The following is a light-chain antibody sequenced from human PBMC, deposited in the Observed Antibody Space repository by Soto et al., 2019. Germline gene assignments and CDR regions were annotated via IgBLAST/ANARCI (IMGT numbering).Light chain of an antibody. CDR3: QQRSNWPPLS. V-gene: IGKV3-11*01. J-gene: IGKJ4*01. Sequence: EIVLTQSPATLSLSPGERATLSCRASQSVSSYLAWYQQKPGQAPRLLIYDASNRATGIQARFSGSRSGTDVTLTISSLEPEDFAVYYCQQRSNWPPLSFGGGTKVEIK. CDR1: QSVSSY. CDR2: DAS.